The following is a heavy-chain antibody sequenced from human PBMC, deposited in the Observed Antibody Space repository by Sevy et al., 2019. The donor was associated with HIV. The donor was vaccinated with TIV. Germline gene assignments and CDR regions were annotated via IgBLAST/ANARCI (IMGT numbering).Heavy chain of an antibody. V-gene: IGHV3-48*02. D-gene: IGHD4-17*01. J-gene: IGHJ3*02. CDR1: GFTFSSYS. CDR3: ARVDWTTVTTGGAFDI. Sequence: GGSLRLSCGASGFTFSSYSMNWVHQAPGNGLEWLSYISRSSSTIYYADSVKGRFTISRDNAKNSLSLQMNSLRDEDTAVYYCARVDWTTVTTGGAFDISGQGTLVPVSS. CDR2: ISRSSSTI.